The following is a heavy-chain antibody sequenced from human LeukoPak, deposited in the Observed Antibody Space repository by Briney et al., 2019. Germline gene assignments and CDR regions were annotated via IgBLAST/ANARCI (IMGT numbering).Heavy chain of an antibody. D-gene: IGHD2-2*01. Sequence: PSETLSLTCAVSGGSISSSNWWSWVRQPPGKGLEWIGEIYHSGSTNYNPSLKSRVTISVDRSKNQFSLKLSSVTAADTAVYYCAMGDVVVPAAIDYWGQGTLVTVSS. CDR1: GGSISSSNW. V-gene: IGHV4-4*02. CDR3: AMGDVVVPAAIDY. J-gene: IGHJ4*02. CDR2: IYHSGST.